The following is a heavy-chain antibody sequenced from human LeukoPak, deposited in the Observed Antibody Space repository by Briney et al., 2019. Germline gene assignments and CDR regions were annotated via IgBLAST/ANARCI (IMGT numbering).Heavy chain of an antibody. CDR2: INHTGGT. J-gene: IGHJ4*02. Sequence: SETLSLSCAVYGESFSGYYWSWIRQTPRKGLEWIGEINHTGGTNYNPSLKSRVTISGDTSKNQFSLKLSSVTATDTAMYYCARRPRNSGTYDGPSGLDYWGQGTPVTVSS. V-gene: IGHV4-34*01. CDR3: ARRPRNSGTYDGPSGLDY. D-gene: IGHD1-26*01. CDR1: GESFSGYY.